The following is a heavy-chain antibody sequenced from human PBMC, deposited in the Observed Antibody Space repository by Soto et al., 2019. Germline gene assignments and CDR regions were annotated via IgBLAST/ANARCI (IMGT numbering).Heavy chain of an antibody. CDR1: GFTFSSYG. V-gene: IGHV3-23*01. D-gene: IGHD2-2*01. CDR3: AKSVRIVVVPAAIRVRWFDP. Sequence: PGGSLRLSCAASGFTFSSYGMHWVRQAPGKGLEWVSAISGSGGSTYYADSVKGRFTISRDNSKNTLYLQMNSLRAEDTAVYYCAKSVRIVVVPAAIRVRWFDPWGQGTLVTVSS. J-gene: IGHJ5*02. CDR2: ISGSGGST.